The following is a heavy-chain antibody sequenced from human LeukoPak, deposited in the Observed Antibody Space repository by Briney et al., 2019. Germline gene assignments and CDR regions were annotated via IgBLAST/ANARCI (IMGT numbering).Heavy chain of an antibody. CDR3: AKVVLVYVRDAFDI. D-gene: IGHD2-8*02. Sequence: PGGTLRLSCAASGFTFSSYGMSWVRQAPGKGLEWVSGISGSSGSTYYTDSVKGRFTISRDDSKNTLYLQMNSLRAEDTAVYYCAKVVLVYVRDAFDIWGQGTMVTVSS. CDR2: ISGSSGST. CDR1: GFTFSSYG. V-gene: IGHV3-23*01. J-gene: IGHJ3*02.